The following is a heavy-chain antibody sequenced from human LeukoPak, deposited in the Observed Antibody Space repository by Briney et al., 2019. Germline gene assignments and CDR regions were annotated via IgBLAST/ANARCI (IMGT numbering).Heavy chain of an antibody. CDR2: LYASGRT. CDR1: GGSITSGTYY. V-gene: IGHV4-61*02. Sequence: SETLSLTCNVSGGSITSGTYYWGWIRQPAGKELEWLGRLYASGRTDNNPSLESRVTISVDTPKNQFSLKLSSVTAADTALYYCARQEGSTWGYNWFDPWGQGTLVTVSS. J-gene: IGHJ5*02. D-gene: IGHD6-13*01. CDR3: ARQEGSTWGYNWFDP.